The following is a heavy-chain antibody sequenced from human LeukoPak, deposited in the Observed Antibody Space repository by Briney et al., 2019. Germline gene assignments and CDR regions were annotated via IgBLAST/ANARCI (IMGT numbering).Heavy chain of an antibody. CDR2: ISGSGGST. CDR3: AKAGQWELLSWFDP. J-gene: IGHJ5*02. CDR1: GFTFSSYG. D-gene: IGHD1-26*01. V-gene: IGHV3-23*01. Sequence: GGSLRLSCAASGFTFSSYGMHWVRQAPGKGLEWVSAISGSGGSTYYGDSVKGRLTISRDNSKNTLYLQMNSLRAEDTAVYYCAKAGQWELLSWFDPWGQGTLVTVSS.